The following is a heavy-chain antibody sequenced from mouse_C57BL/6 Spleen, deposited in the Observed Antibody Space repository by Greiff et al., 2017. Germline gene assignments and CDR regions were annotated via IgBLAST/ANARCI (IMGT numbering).Heavy chain of an antibody. J-gene: IGHJ4*01. CDR2: ISYDGSN. V-gene: IGHV3-6*01. D-gene: IGHD1-1*01. Sequence: EVKVEESGPGLVKPSQSLSLTCSVTGYSITSGYYWYWIRQFPGNKLEWMGYISYDGSNNYNPSLKNRISITRDTSTNQFFLKLNSLTTAHTATYYCARGDYNGSSYDAMDYWGQGTSVTVSS. CDR1: GYSITSGYY. CDR3: ARGDYNGSSYDAMDY.